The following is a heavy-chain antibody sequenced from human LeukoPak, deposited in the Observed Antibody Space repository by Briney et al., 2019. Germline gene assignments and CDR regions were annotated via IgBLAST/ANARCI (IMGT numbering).Heavy chain of an antibody. D-gene: IGHD3-16*02. CDR2: VSGDNGQT. CDR3: ARVYLYTTGWSAAYYYFMDV. CDR1: TYISSDFG. V-gene: IGHV1-18*01. Sequence: ASVKVSCKASTYISSDFGISWVRLAPVGGLEWMGWVSGDNGQTNYGHKFYGRVTMTMETSTNTASMELRGLRSDDTAIYYWARVYLYTTGWSAAYYYFMDVWGKGTTVIVFS. J-gene: IGHJ6*03.